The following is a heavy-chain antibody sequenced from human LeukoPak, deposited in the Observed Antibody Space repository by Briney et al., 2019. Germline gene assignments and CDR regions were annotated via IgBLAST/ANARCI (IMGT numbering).Heavy chain of an antibody. CDR2: IIPKFDLT. V-gene: IGHV1-69*04. CDR1: GDTFSNFV. J-gene: IGHJ5*02. Sequence: ASVKVSCKTSGDTFSNFVISWVRQAPGQGLEWIARIIPKFDLTKIAQKFEGRVTITADTSTSTVYLELSNVRSDDTAIYYCTRDQNVRGVAAGMEGWFDPWGQGTLVTVSS. CDR3: TRDQNVRGVAAGMEGWFDP. D-gene: IGHD1-1*01.